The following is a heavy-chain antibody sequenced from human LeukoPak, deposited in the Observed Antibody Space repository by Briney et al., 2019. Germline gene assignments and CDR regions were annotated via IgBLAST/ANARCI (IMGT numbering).Heavy chain of an antibody. D-gene: IGHD2-2*01. CDR1: GFTFSSYG. CDR3: AGDPGRGYCSSTSCYGLGYYGMDV. J-gene: IGHJ6*02. CDR2: IWYDGSNK. V-gene: IGHV3-33*01. Sequence: GGSLRLSCAASGFTFSSYGMHWVRQAPGKGLEWVAVIWYDGSNKYYADSVKGRFTISRDNSKNTLYLQMNSLRAEDTAVYYCAGDPGRGYCSSTSCYGLGYYGMDVWGQGTTVTVSS.